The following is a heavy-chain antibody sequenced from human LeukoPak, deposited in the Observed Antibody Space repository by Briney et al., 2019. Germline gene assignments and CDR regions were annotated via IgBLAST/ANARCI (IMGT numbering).Heavy chain of an antibody. J-gene: IGHJ4*02. CDR1: GGSINTANYY. V-gene: IGHV4-30-4*08. D-gene: IGHD4-17*01. CDR2: ISYSGTP. Sequence: SETLSHTYNVSGGSINTANYYWTWIRQPPGKGLEWIGYISYSGTPYYNPSLNSRVTISLDTSKNQFSLRLNSVTAADTAMYYCARDRYGDFEDYWGQGTLVTVSS. CDR3: ARDRYGDFEDY.